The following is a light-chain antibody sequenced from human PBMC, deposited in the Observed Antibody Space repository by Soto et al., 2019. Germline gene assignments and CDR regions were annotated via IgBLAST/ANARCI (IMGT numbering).Light chain of an antibody. J-gene: IGLJ2*01. CDR1: SNDVGGYNF. CDR2: DVS. Sequence: QSALTQPRSVSGSPGQSVTISCTGTSNDVGGYNFVSWYQQHPGKVPQLFRYDVSRRTSVFPDRSAGSTSANTASMTISGRQAEDEADYYGSSYAGRCTLVFGGGTKLTVL. V-gene: IGLV2-11*01. CDR3: SSYAGRCTLV.